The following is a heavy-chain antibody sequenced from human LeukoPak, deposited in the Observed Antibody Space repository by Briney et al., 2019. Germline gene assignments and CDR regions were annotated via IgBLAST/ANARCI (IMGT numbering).Heavy chain of an antibody. Sequence: SVKVSCKASGGTFSSYAISWVRQAPGQGLEWMGGIIPIFGTANYAQKFQGRVTITADGSTSTAYMELSSLRSEDTAVYYCARASITIFGVVIRRTKNYYYYMDVWGKGTTITVSS. V-gene: IGHV1-69*01. J-gene: IGHJ6*03. D-gene: IGHD3-3*01. CDR3: ARASITIFGVVIRRTKNYYYYMDV. CDR2: IIPIFGTA. CDR1: GGTFSSYA.